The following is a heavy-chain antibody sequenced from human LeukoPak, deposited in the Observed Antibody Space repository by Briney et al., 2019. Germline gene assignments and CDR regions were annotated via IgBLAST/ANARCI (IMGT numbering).Heavy chain of an antibody. CDR1: GGTFSSYA. V-gene: IGHV1-69*10. J-gene: IGHJ4*02. Sequence: ASVTVSCKASGGTFSSYAISWVRQAPGPGLEWMGGIIPIFGIANSAQTFQGRVTITADKSTSTAYMELSSLRSEDTAVYYCARDAPNYGDYFGLNDYWGQGTLVTVSA. CDR2: IIPIFGIA. CDR3: ARDAPNYGDYFGLNDY. D-gene: IGHD4-17*01.